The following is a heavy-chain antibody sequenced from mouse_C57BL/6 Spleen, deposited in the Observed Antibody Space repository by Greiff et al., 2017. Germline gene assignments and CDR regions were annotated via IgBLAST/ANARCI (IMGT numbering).Heavy chain of an antibody. Sequence: VMLVESGAELVRPGASVKLSCKASGYTFTDYYINWVKQRPGQGLEWIARIYPGSGNTYYNEKFKGKATLTAEKSSSTAYMQLSSLTSEDSAVYVCARGGYYGSSPLFDYWGQGTTLTVSS. CDR2: IYPGSGNT. J-gene: IGHJ2*01. V-gene: IGHV1-76*01. CDR1: GYTFTDYY. D-gene: IGHD1-1*01. CDR3: ARGGYYGSSPLFDY.